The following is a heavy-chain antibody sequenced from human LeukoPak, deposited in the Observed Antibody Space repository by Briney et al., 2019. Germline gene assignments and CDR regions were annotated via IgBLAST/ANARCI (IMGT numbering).Heavy chain of an antibody. Sequence: GGSLRLSCAASGFTFSSYAMHWVRQAPGKGLEWVAVISYDGSNKYYADSVKGRFTISRDNSKNTLYLQMNSLRAEDTAVYYCARDSSDYDFWSGRWGGLDYWGQGTLVTVSS. V-gene: IGHV3-30-3*01. CDR1: GFTFSSYA. D-gene: IGHD3-3*01. CDR2: ISYDGSNK. J-gene: IGHJ4*02. CDR3: ARDSSDYDFWSGRWGGLDY.